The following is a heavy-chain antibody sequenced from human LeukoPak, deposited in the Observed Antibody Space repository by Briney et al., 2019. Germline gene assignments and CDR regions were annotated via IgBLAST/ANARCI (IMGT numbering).Heavy chain of an antibody. CDR1: GFTFSSYG. CDR2: IWYDGSNK. J-gene: IGHJ2*01. D-gene: IGHD3-16*02. CDR3: AKDHLYYDYVWGSYRPRWYFDL. V-gene: IGHV3-33*06. Sequence: GGSLRLSCAASGFTFSSYGMHWVRQAPGKGLEWVAVIWYDGSNKYYADSVKGRFTISRDNSKKTLYLQMNSLRAEDTAVYYCAKDHLYYDYVWGSYRPRWYFDLWGRGTLVTVSS.